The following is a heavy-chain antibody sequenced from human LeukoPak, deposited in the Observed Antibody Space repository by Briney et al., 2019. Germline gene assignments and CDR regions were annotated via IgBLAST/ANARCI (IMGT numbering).Heavy chain of an antibody. V-gene: IGHV4-38-2*01. CDR2: IYHSGST. CDR3: ARHGGKNYDFWSGFYPGDAFDI. CDR1: GYSISSGYY. J-gene: IGHJ3*02. Sequence: SETLSLTCAVSGYSISSGYYWGWIRQPPGKGLEWIGSIYHSGSTYYNPSLKRRVTISLGTSKDQFSLKLSSVTAADTAVYYCARHGGKNYDFWSGFYPGDAFDIWGQGTMVTVSS. D-gene: IGHD3-3*01.